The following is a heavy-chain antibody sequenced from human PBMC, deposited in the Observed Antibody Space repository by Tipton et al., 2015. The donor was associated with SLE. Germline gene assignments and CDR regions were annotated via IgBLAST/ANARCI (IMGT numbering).Heavy chain of an antibody. CDR2: IYYSGST. CDR1: GGSISSGDYY. J-gene: IGHJ3*02. Sequence: TLSLTCTVSGGSISSGDYYWSWIRQPPGKGLEWIGYIYYSGSTNYNPSLKSRVTISVDTSKNQFSLKLSSVTAADTAVYYCARDLQLYYYGSGKWAFDIWGQGTMVTVSS. CDR3: ARDLQLYYYGSGKWAFDI. D-gene: IGHD3-10*01. V-gene: IGHV4-61*08.